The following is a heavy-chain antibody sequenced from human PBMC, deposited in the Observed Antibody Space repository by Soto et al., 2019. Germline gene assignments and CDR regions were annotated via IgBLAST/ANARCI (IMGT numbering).Heavy chain of an antibody. D-gene: IGHD1-26*01. CDR3: ARRNSGGYSDFDY. CDR1: GGSISNFY. J-gene: IGHJ4*02. CDR2: IYYSGST. V-gene: IGHV4-59*08. Sequence: SETLSLTCTVSGGSISNFYWSWIRQPPGKGLEWIGYIYYSGSTNYNPSLKSRVTISVDTSNNQFSLNLNSVTAADTAVYYCARRNSGGYSDFDYWGQGTLVTVSS.